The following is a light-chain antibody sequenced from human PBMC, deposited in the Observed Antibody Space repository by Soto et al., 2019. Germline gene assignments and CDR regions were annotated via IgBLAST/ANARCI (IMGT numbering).Light chain of an antibody. J-gene: IGKJ1*01. CDR1: QSVSSN. Sequence: EIVMTQSPATLSVSPGERATLSCRASQSVSSNLAWYQQKPGQAPRLLIYRASTRATGIPARFSGRGSGTEFTLTISRLQYEDFAVYYCQHYNNWPPWTFGQGTKVEIK. V-gene: IGKV3-15*01. CDR2: RAS. CDR3: QHYNNWPPWT.